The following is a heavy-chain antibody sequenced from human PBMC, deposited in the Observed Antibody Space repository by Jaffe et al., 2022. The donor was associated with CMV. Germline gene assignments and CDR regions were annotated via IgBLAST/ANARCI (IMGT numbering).Heavy chain of an antibody. CDR2: ISGSGGST. J-gene: IGHJ4*02. Sequence: EVQLVESGGGLVQPGGSLRLSCAASGFTFSSYAMSWVRQAPGKGLEWVSAISGSGGSTYYADSVKGRFTISRDNSKNTLYLQMNSLRAEDTAVYYCAKDQSTDYDILTGYYISDPGRIGFDYWGQGTLVTVSS. V-gene: IGHV3-23*04. CDR3: AKDQSTDYDILTGYYISDPGRIGFDY. CDR1: GFTFSSYA. D-gene: IGHD3-9*01.